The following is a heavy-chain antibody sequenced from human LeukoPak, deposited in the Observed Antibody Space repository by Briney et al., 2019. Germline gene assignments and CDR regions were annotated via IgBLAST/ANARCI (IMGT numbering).Heavy chain of an antibody. D-gene: IGHD5-18*01. CDR1: GGSISSYY. CDR2: IYYSGST. CDR3: ARQLWLPHAFDI. J-gene: IGHJ3*02. Sequence: PLETLSLTCTVSGGSISSYYWSWIRQPPGKGLEWIGYIYYSGSTNYNPSLKSRVTISVDTSKNQFSLKLSSVTAADTAVYYCARQLWLPHAFDIWGQGTMVTVSS. V-gene: IGHV4-59*08.